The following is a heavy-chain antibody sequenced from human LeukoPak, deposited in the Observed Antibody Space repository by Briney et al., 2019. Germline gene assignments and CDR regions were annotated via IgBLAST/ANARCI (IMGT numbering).Heavy chain of an antibody. V-gene: IGHV4-34*01. CDR2: IDHGGDT. J-gene: IGHJ4*02. CDR3: ATGGWITWLAY. Sequence: KSSETLSLTCAVSGASFSGYYLTWIRQTPGKGLEWIGEIDHGGDTKYNPSLKSRVTISADMSKNHFSLKLASLTAADTAVYFCATGGWITWLAYWGQGTLVTVSS. D-gene: IGHD3-10*01. CDR1: GASFSGYY.